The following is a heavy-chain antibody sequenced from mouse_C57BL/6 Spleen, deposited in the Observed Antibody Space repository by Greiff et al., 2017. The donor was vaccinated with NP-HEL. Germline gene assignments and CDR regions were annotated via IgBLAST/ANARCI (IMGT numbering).Heavy chain of an antibody. CDR3: TGEDGYYVWYFDV. Sequence: EVKLVESGGGLVQPGGSMKLSCVASGFTFSNYWMNWVRQSPEKGLEWVAQIRLKSDNYATHYAESVKGRFTISRDDSKSSVYLQMNNLRAEDTGIYYCTGEDGYYVWYFDVWGTGTTVTVSS. CDR1: GFTFSNYW. CDR2: IRLKSDNYAT. D-gene: IGHD2-3*01. V-gene: IGHV6-3*01. J-gene: IGHJ1*03.